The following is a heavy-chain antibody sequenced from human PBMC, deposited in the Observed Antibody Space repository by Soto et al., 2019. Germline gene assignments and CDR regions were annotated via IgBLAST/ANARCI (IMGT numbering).Heavy chain of an antibody. V-gene: IGHV4-31*03. Sequence: PSETLSLTCTVSGGSISSGGYYWSWIRQHPGKGLEWIGYIYYSGSTYYNPSLKSRVTISVDTSKNQFSLKLSSVTAADTAVYYCARGKTVAAAGPFDYWGQGTLVTSPQ. CDR1: GGSISSGGYY. J-gene: IGHJ4*02. CDR2: IYYSGST. CDR3: ARGKTVAAAGPFDY. D-gene: IGHD6-13*01.